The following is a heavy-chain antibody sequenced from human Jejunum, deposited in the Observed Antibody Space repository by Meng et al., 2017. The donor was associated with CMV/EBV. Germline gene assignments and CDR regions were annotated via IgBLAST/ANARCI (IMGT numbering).Heavy chain of an antibody. Sequence: VSRAPLTPPTSSWFWSRLPPGRGLWWIGLVEDGGTTRYTPSLVSRVSISVDTSKNQCSLTLNSVTAADTAIYYCARGGWGNWNFEHWGQGKLVTVSS. CDR2: VEDGGTT. CDR1: RAPLTPPTSS. V-gene: IGHV4-61*01. J-gene: IGHJ4*02. CDR3: ARGGWGNWNFEH. D-gene: IGHD3-16*01.